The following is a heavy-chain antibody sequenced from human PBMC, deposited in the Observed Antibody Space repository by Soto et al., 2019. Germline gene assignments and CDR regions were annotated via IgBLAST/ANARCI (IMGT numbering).Heavy chain of an antibody. CDR3: ARDGIGGTASRGFCDY. CDR1: GSIFSGYG. J-gene: IGHJ4*02. D-gene: IGHD1-7*01. CDR2: IWYDGSNK. Sequence: QEQLVESGGGVVQPGTSLRLSCAASGSIFSGYGMHWVRQAPGKGLEWVAVIWYDGSNKYYADSVKGRFTISRDNSKNMIYLQMDSLRAEDTAVYYCARDGIGGTASRGFCDYWGQGTLVTISS. V-gene: IGHV3-33*01.